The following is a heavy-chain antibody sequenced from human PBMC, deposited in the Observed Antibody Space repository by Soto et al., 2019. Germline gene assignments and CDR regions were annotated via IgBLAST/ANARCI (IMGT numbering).Heavy chain of an antibody. CDR3: ASAPLWFGELLYYYYYYMDV. Sequence: GGSLRLSCAASGFTFSSYAMSWVRQAPGKGLEWVSAISGSGGSTYYADSVKGRFTISRDNSKNTLYLQMNSLRAEDTAVYYCASAPLWFGELLYYYYYYMDVWGKGTTVTVSS. V-gene: IGHV3-23*01. CDR1: GFTFSSYA. D-gene: IGHD3-10*01. J-gene: IGHJ6*03. CDR2: ISGSGGST.